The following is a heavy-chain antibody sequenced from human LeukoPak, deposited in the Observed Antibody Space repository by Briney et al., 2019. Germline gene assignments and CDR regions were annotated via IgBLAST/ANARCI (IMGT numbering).Heavy chain of an antibody. CDR3: ARINTIMATFDY. D-gene: IGHD5-24*01. CDR2: ISHSGST. Sequence: SETLSLTCTVSGYFINSNYYWGWIRQPPGKGLEWIATISHSGSTYYNPSLKSRVTISVVTSKNQFSLKLSSVTAADTAVYYCARINTIMATFDYWGQGTLVTVSS. J-gene: IGHJ4*02. V-gene: IGHV4-38-2*02. CDR1: GYFINSNYY.